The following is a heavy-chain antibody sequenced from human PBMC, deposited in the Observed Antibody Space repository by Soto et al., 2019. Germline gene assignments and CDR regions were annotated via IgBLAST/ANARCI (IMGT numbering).Heavy chain of an antibody. J-gene: IGHJ4*02. CDR2: ISPYNGNT. V-gene: IGHV1-18*01. CDR1: RYTFTNFG. CDR3: ARDTGSHQDY. D-gene: IGHD2-15*01. Sequence: QVQLVQSGAEVKKPGASVKVSCKASRYTFTNFGISWVRQAPGQGLAWMGRISPYNGNTNYAQKLQGRVTMTTDTSTSTAYMELRSLRSDDTAVYYCARDTGSHQDYWGQGTLVTVSS.